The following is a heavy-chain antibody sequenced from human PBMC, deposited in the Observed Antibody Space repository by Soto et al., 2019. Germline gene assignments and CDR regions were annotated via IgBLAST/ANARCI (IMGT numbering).Heavy chain of an antibody. D-gene: IGHD6-6*01. CDR3: AKAVREYSSSSDRAFDI. CDR1: GFTFYNYA. Sequence: PGGSLRLSCAASGFTFYNYAMYWVRQAPGKGLEWMSIISDDGINTYYADSVKGRFTISRDNSKNTLYLQMDSLGADDTAVYYCAKAVREYSSSSDRAFDIWGQGTMVTVSS. J-gene: IGHJ3*02. V-gene: IGHV3-30-3*01. CDR2: ISDDGINT.